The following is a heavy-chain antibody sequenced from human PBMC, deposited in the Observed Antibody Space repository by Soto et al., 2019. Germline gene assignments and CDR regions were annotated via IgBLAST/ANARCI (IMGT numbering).Heavy chain of an antibody. CDR3: AKDAVYNDGLWLMDH. D-gene: IGHD2-21*01. CDR1: GLPHSSFA. V-gene: IGHV3-23*05. CDR2: IYGSGRGI. Sequence: PGGSLRPSXTASGLPHSSFAMMWVRQAPGKGLECVSGIYGSGRGIEYADSVKGRFTISRDNSKNTVYLQMTDLRADDTAVYYCAKDAVYNDGLWLMDHWGQGTQVTVSS. J-gene: IGHJ4*02.